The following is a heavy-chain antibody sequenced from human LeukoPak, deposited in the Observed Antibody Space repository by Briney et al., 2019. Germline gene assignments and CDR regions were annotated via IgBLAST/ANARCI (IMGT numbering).Heavy chain of an antibody. D-gene: IGHD6-6*01. CDR1: GGSFSGYY. CDR3: ARLRAARPGYYYYYMDV. CDR2: INHSGST. Sequence: PSETLSLTCAVYGGSFSGYYWSWIRQPPGKGLEWIGEINHSGSTNYNPSLKSRVTISVDTSKNQFSLKLSSVTAADTAVYYCARLRAARPGYYYYYMDVWGKGTTVTVSS. J-gene: IGHJ6*03. V-gene: IGHV4-34*01.